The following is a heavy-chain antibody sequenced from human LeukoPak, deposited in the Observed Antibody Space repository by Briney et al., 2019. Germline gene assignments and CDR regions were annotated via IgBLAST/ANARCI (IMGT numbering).Heavy chain of an antibody. CDR3: ALRGAYYYGMDV. CDR1: GYTFTSYD. D-gene: IGHD3-10*01. V-gene: IGHV1-8*01. J-gene: IGHJ6*02. Sequence: ASVKVSCKASGYTFTSYDINWVRQATGQGLEWMGWMNPNSGNTGYAQKFQGRVTMTRNTSISTACMELSSLRSEDTAVYYCALRGAYYYGMDVWGQGTTVTVSS. CDR2: MNPNSGNT.